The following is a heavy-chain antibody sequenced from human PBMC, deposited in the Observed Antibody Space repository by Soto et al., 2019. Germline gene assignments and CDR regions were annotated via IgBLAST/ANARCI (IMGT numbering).Heavy chain of an antibody. J-gene: IGHJ4*02. D-gene: IGHD1-26*01. V-gene: IGHV1-18*04. CDR2: ISVYSGIT. Sequence: QVHLVQSGSEVRKPGASVTVSCKVSGYPFTSHGVSWVRQAPGQGLEWLGWISVYSGITKYAQQFQGRVSLTTDTPATTIYMHLRSLTPHDTAPYYCARRSEEHTLDTTSFSSNFDLWGQGAVVTVSS. CDR1: GYPFTSHG. CDR3: ARRSEEHTLDTTSFSSNFDL.